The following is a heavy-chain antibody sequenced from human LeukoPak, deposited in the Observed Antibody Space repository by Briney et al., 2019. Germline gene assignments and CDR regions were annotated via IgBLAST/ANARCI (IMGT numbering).Heavy chain of an antibody. V-gene: IGHV3-15*01. Sequence: GGSLRLSCVASGFTFSNAWMNWVRQAPGKGLEWVGRIKSKPDGGTTDYAAPVKGRITISRDDSKNTVYLQMNGLKTEDTGVYYCSTGGYFFDYWGQGTLVTVSS. CDR1: GFTFSNAW. CDR3: STGGYFFDY. J-gene: IGHJ4*02. CDR2: IKSKPDGGTT.